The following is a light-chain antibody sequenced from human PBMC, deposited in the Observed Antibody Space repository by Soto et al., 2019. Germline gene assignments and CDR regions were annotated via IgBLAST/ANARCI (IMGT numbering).Light chain of an antibody. CDR1: TSNIGRNT. V-gene: IGLV1-44*01. Sequence: QSVLTQPPSASGTPGQRVTISCSGSTSNIGRNTVNWYQQLPGMPPKLLIYSNDQRPSGVPDRFSGSKSGTSASLAIGGLRSEDEADYYCAAWDDSVHGLFGGGTKLTVL. J-gene: IGLJ2*01. CDR2: SND. CDR3: AAWDDSVHGL.